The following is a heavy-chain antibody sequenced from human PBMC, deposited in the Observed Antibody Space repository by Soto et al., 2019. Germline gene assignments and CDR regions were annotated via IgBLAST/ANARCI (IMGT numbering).Heavy chain of an antibody. CDR3: ARGGLQYPSDH. J-gene: IGHJ5*02. V-gene: IGHV4-4*02. Sequence: SETLSLTCAVSGGSISSSKWWSWVRQPPEKGLEWIGEIYHGGSTNSNPSLKSRVTMSVDKSKNQFSLNLRSDDTAVYYCARGGLQYPSDHWGQGTLVTVSS. CDR2: IYHGGST. D-gene: IGHD1-26*01. CDR1: GGSISSSKW.